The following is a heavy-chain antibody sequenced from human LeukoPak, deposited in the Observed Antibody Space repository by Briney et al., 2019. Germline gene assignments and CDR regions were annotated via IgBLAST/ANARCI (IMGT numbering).Heavy chain of an antibody. CDR2: IYYSGST. D-gene: IGHD1-1*01. J-gene: IGHJ5*02. V-gene: IGHV4-39*01. CDR1: GGSISSSSYY. Sequence: SETLSLTCTVSGGSISSSSYYWGWSRQPPGKGLEWIGSIYYSGSTYYNPSLRSRVTVSVDTSKNQFSLKLSSVTAADTAVYYCASEQGTGRYNWFDPWGQGTLVTVSS. CDR3: ASEQGTGRYNWFDP.